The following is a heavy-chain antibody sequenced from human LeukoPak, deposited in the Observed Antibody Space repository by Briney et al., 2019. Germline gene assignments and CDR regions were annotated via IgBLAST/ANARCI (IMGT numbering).Heavy chain of an antibody. CDR1: GFTFKNYC. V-gene: IGHV3-7*01. D-gene: IGHD1-26*01. CDR3: ARNRATNDY. Sequence: PGGPLRLSCTASGFTFKNYCMTWVRQAPGKGLEWVASMKDDGNEIQYVDSVKGRFTISRDNAKNSLYLQMNNLRAEDTAVYYCARNRATNDYWGQGTLVTVSS. CDR2: MKDDGNEI. J-gene: IGHJ4*02.